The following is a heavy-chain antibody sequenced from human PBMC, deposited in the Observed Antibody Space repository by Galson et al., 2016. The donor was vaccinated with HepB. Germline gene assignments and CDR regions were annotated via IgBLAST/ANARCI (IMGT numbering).Heavy chain of an antibody. D-gene: IGHD3-10*01. Sequence: SLRLSCAASGFTFSNYVLFWVRQAPDKGLEWVAIISYDGDYKYYADSVKGRFTISRDNSKNTLYLQMDSLRSADTAVFYCARASGAMGSRYPDYWGQGTLVAVSS. CDR1: GFTFSNYV. CDR2: ISYDGDYK. CDR3: ARASGAMGSRYPDY. J-gene: IGHJ4*02. V-gene: IGHV3-30*04.